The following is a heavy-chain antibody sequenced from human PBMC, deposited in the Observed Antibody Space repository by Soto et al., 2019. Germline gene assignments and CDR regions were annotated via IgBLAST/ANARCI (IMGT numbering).Heavy chain of an antibody. Sequence: GGSLRLSCAASGFTFSSYAMSWVRQAPGEGLEWVSAISGSGGSTYYADSVKGRFTISRDNSKNTLYLQMNSLRAEDTAVYYCAKGHLTNDNWNYYYYGMDVWGQGTTVTVSS. CDR3: AKGHLTNDNWNYYYYGMDV. CDR1: GFTFSSYA. CDR2: ISGSGGST. V-gene: IGHV3-23*01. J-gene: IGHJ6*02. D-gene: IGHD1-20*01.